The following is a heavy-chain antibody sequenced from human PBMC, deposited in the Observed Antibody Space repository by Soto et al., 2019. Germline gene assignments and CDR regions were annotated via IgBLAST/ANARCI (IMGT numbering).Heavy chain of an antibody. D-gene: IGHD3-22*01. Sequence: ASVKVSCKASGYTFTSYAMHWVRQAPGQRLEWMGWINAGNGNTKYSQKFQGRVTITRDTSASTAYMQLSSLRSEDTAVYYCTRSLGVGYYDSSGFHFDYWGQGTLVTVSS. CDR2: INAGNGNT. CDR1: GYTFTSYA. CDR3: TRSLGVGYYDSSGFHFDY. J-gene: IGHJ4*02. V-gene: IGHV1-3*01.